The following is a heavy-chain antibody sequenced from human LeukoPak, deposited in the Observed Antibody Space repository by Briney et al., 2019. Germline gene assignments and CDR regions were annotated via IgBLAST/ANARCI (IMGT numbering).Heavy chain of an antibody. CDR1: GYTFTGYY. D-gene: IGHD5-12*01. V-gene: IGHV1-2*02. CDR2: INLNSGGT. CDR3: ARSSGYDSPFDY. Sequence: ASVKVSGKASGYTFTGYYMHWVRQAPGQGLEWMGWINLNSGGTNYAQKFEGRVTMTRDTSISTAYMELSRLRSDDTAVYYCARSSGYDSPFDYWGQGTLVIVSS. J-gene: IGHJ4*02.